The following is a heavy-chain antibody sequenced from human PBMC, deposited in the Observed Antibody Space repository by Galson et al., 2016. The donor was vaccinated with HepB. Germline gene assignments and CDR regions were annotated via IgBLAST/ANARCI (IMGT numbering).Heavy chain of an antibody. Sequence: SVKVSCKASGYTFTGYYMHWVRQAPGQGLEWMGWINPNTGNTNYAQKFQGRVTMTRDTSTNTAYMELSRLKSDDTAVYYGAREGEYSRSSGYCNYGMDVWGQGTTVTVAS. D-gene: IGHD6-6*01. J-gene: IGHJ6*02. CDR1: GYTFTGYY. V-gene: IGHV1-2*02. CDR3: AREGEYSRSSGYCNYGMDV. CDR2: INPNTGNT.